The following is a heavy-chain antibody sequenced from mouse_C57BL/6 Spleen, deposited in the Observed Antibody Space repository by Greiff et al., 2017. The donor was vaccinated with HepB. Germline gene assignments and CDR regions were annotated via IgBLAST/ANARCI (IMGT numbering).Heavy chain of an antibody. CDR2: IYPRDGST. Sequence: VKLMESGPELVKPGASVKLSCKASGYTFTSYDINWVKQRPGQGLEWIGWIYPRDGSTKYNEKFKGKATLTVDTSSSTAYMELHSLTSEDSAVYFCARTGSGNYGWYFDVWGTGTTVTVSS. V-gene: IGHV1-85*01. CDR1: GYTFTSYD. CDR3: ARTGSGNYGWYFDV. J-gene: IGHJ1*03. D-gene: IGHD2-4*01.